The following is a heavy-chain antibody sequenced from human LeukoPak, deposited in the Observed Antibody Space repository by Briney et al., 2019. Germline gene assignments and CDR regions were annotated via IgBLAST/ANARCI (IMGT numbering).Heavy chain of an antibody. CDR1: GYTFTGYY. CDR3: ARDDSSGWYLDY. Sequence: ASVKVSCKASGYTFTGYYMHWVRQAPGQGLDWMGWINPNSGGTNYAQKFQGRVTMTRDTSISTDYMELSRLRSDDTAVYYCARDDSSGWYLDYWGQGTLVTVSS. CDR2: INPNSGGT. D-gene: IGHD6-19*01. J-gene: IGHJ4*02. V-gene: IGHV1-2*02.